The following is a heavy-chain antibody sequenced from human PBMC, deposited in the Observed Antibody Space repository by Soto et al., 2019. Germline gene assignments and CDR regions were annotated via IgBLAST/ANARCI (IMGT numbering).Heavy chain of an antibody. CDR2: IYYGGST. V-gene: IGHV4-59*01. D-gene: IGHD3-3*01. Sequence: SETLSLTCTVSGGSISSYYWSWIRQPPGRGLEWIGYIYYGGSTNYNPSLNSRVTISVDTSKNQFSLKLSSVTAADTAVYYCARLREFFDYWGQGTLVTVSS. J-gene: IGHJ4*02. CDR3: ARLREFFDY. CDR1: GGSISSYY.